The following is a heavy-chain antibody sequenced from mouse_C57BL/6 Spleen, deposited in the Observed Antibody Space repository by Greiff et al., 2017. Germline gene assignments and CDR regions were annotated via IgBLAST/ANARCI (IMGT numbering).Heavy chain of an antibody. CDR3: ASFYDGRYYYALDY. CDR2: ISYDGSN. J-gene: IGHJ4*01. Sequence: EVKLVESGPGLVKPSQSLSLTCSVTGYSITSGYYWNWIRQFPGNKLEWMGYISYDGSNNYNPSLKNRIPITPDTSKNQFFLKLNSVTTEDTATYYCASFYDGRYYYALDYWGQGTSVTVSS. CDR1: GYSITSGYY. V-gene: IGHV3-6*01. D-gene: IGHD2-3*01.